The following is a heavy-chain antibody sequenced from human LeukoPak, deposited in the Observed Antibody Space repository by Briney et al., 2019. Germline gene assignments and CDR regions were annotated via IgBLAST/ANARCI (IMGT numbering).Heavy chain of an antibody. Sequence: GGSLRLSCAASGFTFSSYWMSWVRQAPGKGLEWVANIKQDGSEKYYVDSVKGRFTISRDNAKNSLYLQMNSLRAEDTAVYYCATYGSGWRSRRFDYWGQGTLVTVSS. CDR2: IKQDGSEK. CDR3: ATYGSGWRSRRFDY. CDR1: GFTFSSYW. V-gene: IGHV3-7*05. D-gene: IGHD6-19*01. J-gene: IGHJ4*02.